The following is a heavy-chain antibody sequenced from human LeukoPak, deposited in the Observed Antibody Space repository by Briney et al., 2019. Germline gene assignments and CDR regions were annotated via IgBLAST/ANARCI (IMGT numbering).Heavy chain of an antibody. CDR2: INSDGSST. CDR1: GFTFSSYW. V-gene: IGHV3-74*01. D-gene: IGHD2-2*01. CDR3: ARALVVVPAAKAVVSYNWFDS. Sequence: PGGSLRLSCAASGFTFSSYWMHWVRQAPGKGLVWVSRINSDGSSTSYADSVKGRFTISRDNAKNTLYLQMNSLRAEDTAVYYCARALVVVPAAKAVVSYNWFDSWGQGTLVTVSS. J-gene: IGHJ5*01.